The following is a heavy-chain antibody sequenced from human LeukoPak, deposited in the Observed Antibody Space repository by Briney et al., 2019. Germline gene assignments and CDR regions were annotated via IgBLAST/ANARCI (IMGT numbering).Heavy chain of an antibody. CDR2: IYTSGST. Sequence: PSETLSLTCTVSGGSISSYYWSWIRQPPGKGLEWIGGIYTSGSTGYNPSLKSRVTISVDTSKNQFSLKLSSVTAADTAVYYCARVDLRAAYFDYWGRGTLVTVSS. J-gene: IGHJ4*02. D-gene: IGHD2-15*01. V-gene: IGHV4-4*07. CDR1: GGSISSYY. CDR3: ARVDLRAAYFDY.